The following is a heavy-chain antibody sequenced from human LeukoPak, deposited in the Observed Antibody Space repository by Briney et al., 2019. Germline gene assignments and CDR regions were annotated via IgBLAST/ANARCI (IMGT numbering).Heavy chain of an antibody. CDR2: INPSGGST. J-gene: IGHJ4*02. Sequence: ASVKVSCKASGYTFTSYYMHWVRQAPGQGLEWMGIINPSGGSTSYAQKFQGRVTMTRDTSTSTVYMELSSLRSEDTAVYYCAREANIRFLERLLEPFDYWGQGTLVTVSS. D-gene: IGHD3-3*01. V-gene: IGHV1-46*01. CDR1: GYTFTSYY. CDR3: AREANIRFLERLLEPFDY.